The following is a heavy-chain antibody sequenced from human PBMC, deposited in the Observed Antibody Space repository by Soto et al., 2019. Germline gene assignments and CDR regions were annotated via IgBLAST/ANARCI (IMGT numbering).Heavy chain of an antibody. Sequence: GGSLRLSCAASGFTFSSSWMAWVRQAPGKGLEWVALINPDGSVASYVGSVRGRFIIPRDNAQNSLYLQMNSVSAEDTAVYYCSRDPGFGAIDYWGQGTLVTVSS. J-gene: IGHJ4*02. CDR2: INPDGSVA. CDR1: GFTFSSSW. D-gene: IGHD3-10*01. CDR3: SRDPGFGAIDY. V-gene: IGHV3-7*01.